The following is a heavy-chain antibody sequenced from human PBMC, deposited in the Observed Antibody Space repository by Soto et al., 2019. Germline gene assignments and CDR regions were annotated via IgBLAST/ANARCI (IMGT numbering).Heavy chain of an antibody. D-gene: IGHD3-3*01. CDR2: ISYDGSNK. J-gene: IGHJ4*02. CDR1: GFTFSDYG. CDR3: AKDQRIFGVATYCDY. V-gene: IGHV3-30*18. Sequence: QVQLVESGGGVVQPGRSLRIACAASGFTFSDYGMHWVRQAPGKGLEWVAVISYDGSNKYYADSVKGRFTISRDNSKNTLSLQMNNLRAEDTAVYYCAKDQRIFGVATYCDYWGRGTLVTVSS.